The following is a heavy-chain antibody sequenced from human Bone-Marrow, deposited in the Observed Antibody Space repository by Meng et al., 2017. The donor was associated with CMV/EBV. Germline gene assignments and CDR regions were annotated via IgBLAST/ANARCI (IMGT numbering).Heavy chain of an antibody. J-gene: IGHJ4*02. D-gene: IGHD6-25*01. CDR1: GFTIADYA. CDR2: IRSRASGGAI. Sequence: GSSLRPSCTTSGFTIADYALAWVRQAPGKGLEWVSHIRSRASGGAIEYAASVKGRFSLSRDDSKNLAYLQIYSLKTEDTAVYYCTRWMYTSAFDYWGQGTLVTVSS. V-gene: IGHV3-49*04. CDR3: TRWMYTSAFDY.